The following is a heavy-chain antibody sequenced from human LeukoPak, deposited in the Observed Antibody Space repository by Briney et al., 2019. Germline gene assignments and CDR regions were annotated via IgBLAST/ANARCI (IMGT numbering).Heavy chain of an antibody. V-gene: IGHV4-61*05. D-gene: IGHD5-12*01. CDR3: ARQGGGYVGVYYYYYMDV. CDR2: IYYSGST. CDR1: GGSISTSNYY. J-gene: IGHJ6*03. Sequence: SETLSLTCTVSGGSISTSNYYWGWIRQPPGKGLEWIGYIYYSGSTNYNPSLKSRVTISVDTSKNQFSLKLSSVTAADTAVYYCARQGGGYVGVYYYYYMDVWGKGTTVTISS.